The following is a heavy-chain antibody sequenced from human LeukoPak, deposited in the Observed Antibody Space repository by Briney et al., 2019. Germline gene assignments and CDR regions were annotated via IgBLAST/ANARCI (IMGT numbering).Heavy chain of an antibody. CDR3: ARDFDAFDI. J-gene: IGHJ3*02. CDR2: IYYSGST. Sequence: TSETLSLTCTVSGYSISSGYYWSWIRQPPGKGLEWIGYIYYSGSTNYNPSLKSRVTISVDTSKNQFSLKLSSVTAADTAVYYCARDFDAFDIWGQGTMVTVSS. V-gene: IGHV4-61*01. CDR1: GYSISSGYY.